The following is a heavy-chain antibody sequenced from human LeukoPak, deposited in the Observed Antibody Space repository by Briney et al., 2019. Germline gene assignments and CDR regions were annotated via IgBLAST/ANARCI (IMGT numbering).Heavy chain of an antibody. CDR3: ARGRGAARFVTIEFDY. CDR1: GGSISSSSYY. CDR2: IYYSGST. Sequence: SETLSLTCTVSGGSISSSSYYWGWIRQPPGKGLEWIGSIYYSGSTYYNPSLKSRVTMSVDTSKNQFSLKLSSVTAADTAVYYCARGRGAARFVTIEFDYWGQGALVTVSS. V-gene: IGHV4-39*07. D-gene: IGHD6-6*01. J-gene: IGHJ4*02.